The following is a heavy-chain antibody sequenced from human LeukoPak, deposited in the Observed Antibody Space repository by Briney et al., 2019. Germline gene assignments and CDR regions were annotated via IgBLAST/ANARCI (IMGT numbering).Heavy chain of an antibody. CDR1: GYTFIVYY. CDR3: ARVLGPTSYSDY. CDR2: INPNSGGT. Sequence: ASVKVSCKASGYTFIVYYMRWVRQAPGQGLEWMGWINPNSGGTNYAQKFQGRVTMTRDTSISTAYMELSRLRSDDTAVYYCARVLGPTSYSDYWGQGTLVTVSS. D-gene: IGHD1-26*01. V-gene: IGHV1-2*02. J-gene: IGHJ4*02.